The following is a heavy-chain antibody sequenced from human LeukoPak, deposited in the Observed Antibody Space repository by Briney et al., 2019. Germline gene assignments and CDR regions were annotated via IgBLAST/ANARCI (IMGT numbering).Heavy chain of an antibody. CDR3: ARYDSGYDAFDY. CDR2: MNPNSGNT. D-gene: IGHD5-12*01. J-gene: IGHJ4*02. V-gene: IGHV1-8*01. Sequence: ASVKVSFKASGYTFTSYDINWVRQATGQGLEWMGWMNPNSGNTGYAQKFQGRVTMTRNTSISTAYMELSSLRSEDTAVYYCARYDSGYDAFDYWGQGTLVTVSA. CDR1: GYTFTSYD.